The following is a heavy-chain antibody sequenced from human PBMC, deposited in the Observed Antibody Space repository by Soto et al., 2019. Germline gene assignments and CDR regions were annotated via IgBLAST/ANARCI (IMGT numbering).Heavy chain of an antibody. CDR1: GFTFSSYA. D-gene: IGHD3-3*01. V-gene: IGHV3-30-3*01. Sequence: GGSLRLSCAASGFTFSSYAMHWVRQAPGKGLEWVAVISYDGSNKYYADSVKGRFTISRDNSKNTLYLQMNSLRAEDTAVYYCVRAHGANHHDFPDAFDIWGQGTMVTV. CDR2: ISYDGSNK. J-gene: IGHJ3*02. CDR3: VRAHGANHHDFPDAFDI.